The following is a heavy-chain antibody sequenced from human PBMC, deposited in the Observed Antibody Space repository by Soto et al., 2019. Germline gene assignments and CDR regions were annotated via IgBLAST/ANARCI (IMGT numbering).Heavy chain of an antibody. CDR3: ARVIVPQVSPMGGMDV. CDR1: GYSFTLLW. V-gene: IGHV5-51*01. Sequence: GEALKISCQASGYSFTLLWIRWACHRPGKGVEWLGVIYPLDSYTKYSPSYEGQVTMSVDKSVKTASLLLNSLKASDTAIYFCARVIVPQVSPMGGMDVWGQGTTVTVSS. D-gene: IGHD2-21*01. J-gene: IGHJ6*02. CDR2: IYPLDSYT.